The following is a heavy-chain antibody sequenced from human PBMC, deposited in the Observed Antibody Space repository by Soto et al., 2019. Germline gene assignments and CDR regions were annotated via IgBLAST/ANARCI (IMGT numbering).Heavy chain of an antibody. Sequence: QITLKESGPTLVKPTQTLTLTCTFSAFSLSTGGVGVGWIRQPPGKALEWLALIYWDDDKRYSPSLRSRLTITKDTSKNQVVITMTNMDPVDTDTYYCIQSRCGGDCLQSYASYYYYGMDVWGQGTTVTVS. J-gene: IGHJ6*02. CDR3: IQSRCGGDCLQSYASYYYYGMDV. CDR1: AFSLSTGGVG. CDR2: IYWDDDK. D-gene: IGHD2-21*02. V-gene: IGHV2-5*02.